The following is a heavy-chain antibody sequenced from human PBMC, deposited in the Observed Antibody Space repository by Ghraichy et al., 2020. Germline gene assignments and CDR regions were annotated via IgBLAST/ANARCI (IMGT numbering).Heavy chain of an antibody. CDR2: INPNSGGT. CDR3: ARDVWGCSSTSCYYYYYYGMDV. J-gene: IGHJ6*02. D-gene: IGHD2-2*01. CDR1: GYTFTGYY. V-gene: IGHV1-2*04. Sequence: ASVKVSCKASGYTFTGYYMHWVRQAPGQGLEWMGWINPNSGGTNYAQKFQGWVTMTRDTSISTAYMELSRLRSDDTAVYYCARDVWGCSSTSCYYYYYYGMDVWGQGTTVTVSS.